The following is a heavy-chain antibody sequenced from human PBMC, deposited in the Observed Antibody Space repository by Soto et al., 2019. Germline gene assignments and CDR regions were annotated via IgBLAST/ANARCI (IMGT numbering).Heavy chain of an antibody. CDR3: AKPASSSWDYYYYYYGMDV. D-gene: IGHD6-13*01. Sequence: GGSLRLSCAASGFTFSSYAMSWVRQAPGKGLEWVSAISGSGGSTYYADSVKGRFTISRGNSKNTLYLQMNSLRAEDTAVYYCAKPASSSWDYYYYYYGMDVWGQGTTVTVSS. V-gene: IGHV3-23*01. J-gene: IGHJ6*02. CDR1: GFTFSSYA. CDR2: ISGSGGST.